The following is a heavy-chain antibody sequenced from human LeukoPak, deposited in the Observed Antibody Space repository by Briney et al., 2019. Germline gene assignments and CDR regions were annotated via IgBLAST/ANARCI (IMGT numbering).Heavy chain of an antibody. Sequence: GGSLRLSCACSGFTFSNYWMGWVRQAPGKGLKWVACIKQDGSEIYYEDSVKGRFTISRDTAKDSLELQMNSLSAEDTAVYYCARDRGHSGYDLYDYWGQGTLVTVSS. CDR3: ARDRGHSGYDLYDY. V-gene: IGHV3-7*01. CDR1: GFTFSNYW. J-gene: IGHJ4*02. D-gene: IGHD5-12*01. CDR2: IKQDGSEI.